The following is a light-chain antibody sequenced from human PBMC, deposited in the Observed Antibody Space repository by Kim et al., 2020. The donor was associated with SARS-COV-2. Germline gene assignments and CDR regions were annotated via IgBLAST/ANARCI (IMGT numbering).Light chain of an antibody. Sequence: ASIGDRVAITCRASQDIANSLAWYQQKPGKVPQVLIYAAATLQSGVPSRFSGSGSGTEFTLTIGSLQTEDVATYYCQKYNSAPWTFGPGTKVDIK. CDR3: QKYNSAPWT. J-gene: IGKJ1*01. V-gene: IGKV1-27*01. CDR2: AAA. CDR1: QDIANS.